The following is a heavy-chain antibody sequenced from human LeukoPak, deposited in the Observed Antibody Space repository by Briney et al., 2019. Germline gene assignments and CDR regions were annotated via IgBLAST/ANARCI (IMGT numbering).Heavy chain of an antibody. V-gene: IGHV4-39*01. Sequence: SETLSLTCTVSGGSISSSSYYWGWIRQPPGKGREWIGSIYYSGSTYYNPSLKSRVTISVDTSKNQFSLKLSSVTAADTAVYYCARRRNTWIQLWNTVGFDYWGQGTLVTVSS. J-gene: IGHJ4*02. CDR2: IYYSGST. D-gene: IGHD5-18*01. CDR1: GGSISSSSYY. CDR3: ARRRNTWIQLWNTVGFDY.